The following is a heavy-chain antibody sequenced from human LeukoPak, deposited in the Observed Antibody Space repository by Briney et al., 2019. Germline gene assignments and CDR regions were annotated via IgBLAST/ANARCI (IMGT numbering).Heavy chain of an antibody. J-gene: IGHJ5*02. Sequence: PSETLSLTCTVSGGSISSYYWSWMRQPPGKGLEWIGYIYYSGSTNYNPSLKSRVTISVDTSKNQFSLKLTSVTAADTAVYFCARLRGSSYPFDPWGQGTLVTVSS. D-gene: IGHD6-13*01. V-gene: IGHV4-59*08. CDR1: GGSISSYY. CDR2: IYYSGST. CDR3: ARLRGSSYPFDP.